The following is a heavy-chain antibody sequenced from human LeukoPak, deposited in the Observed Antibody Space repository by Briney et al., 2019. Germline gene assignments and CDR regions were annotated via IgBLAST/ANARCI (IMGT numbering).Heavy chain of an antibody. CDR3: ARGNGGNSEFDY. V-gene: IGHV4-39*07. CDR2: IYYSGDT. J-gene: IGHJ4*02. D-gene: IGHD4-23*01. Sequence: SETLSLTCTVSGGAISSSNYYWGWIRQPPGKGLEWIGSIYYSGDTYYSPSLKSRVTISLDTSKNQFSLKLSSVTAADTAVYYCARGNGGNSEFDYWGQGTLVTVSS. CDR1: GGAISSSNYY.